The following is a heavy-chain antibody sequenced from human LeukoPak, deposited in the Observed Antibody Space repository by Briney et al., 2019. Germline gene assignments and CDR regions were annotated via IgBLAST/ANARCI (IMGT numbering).Heavy chain of an antibody. CDR3: AREDIVVVPAARPTKNWFDP. CDR2: IYHSGST. V-gene: IGHV4-34*01. Sequence: PSETLSLTCAVYGVAFSGYYWSWICQPPGEGLEWVLEIYHSGSTNYNPYLKRRVTISVDTSKNQFSLKLSSLTAADTAVYYCAREDIVVVPAARPTKNWFDPWGQGTLVTVSS. CDR1: GVAFSGYY. J-gene: IGHJ5*02. D-gene: IGHD2-2*01.